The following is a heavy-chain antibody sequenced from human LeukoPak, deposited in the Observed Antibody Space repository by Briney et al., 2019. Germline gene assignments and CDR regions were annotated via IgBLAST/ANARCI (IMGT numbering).Heavy chain of an antibody. CDR3: ARDRGSPSQSGYYYYMDV. J-gene: IGHJ6*03. Sequence: GGSLRLSCAASGFTFSGSAMHWVRQASGKGLEWVGRIRSKANSYATAYAASVKDRFTISRDDSKNTLYLQMNSLRAEDTAVYYCARDRGSPSQSGYYYYMDVWGKGTTVTVSS. CDR2: IRSKANSYAT. V-gene: IGHV3-73*01. D-gene: IGHD3-3*01. CDR1: GFTFSGSA.